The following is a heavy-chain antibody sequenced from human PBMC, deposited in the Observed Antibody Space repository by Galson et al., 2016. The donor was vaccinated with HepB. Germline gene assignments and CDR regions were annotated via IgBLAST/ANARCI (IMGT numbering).Heavy chain of an antibody. Sequence: SETLSLTCTVSGDSISSAYWSWIRQPPGKGLEWIGYMRDGRSPNYNPSLKSRVTISLDTSKNQFFLRLTSVTVEDSAVYYCTRVNHLGRGFNVWGQETTVTVSS. V-gene: IGHV4-59*12. CDR1: GDSISSAY. D-gene: IGHD1-14*01. J-gene: IGHJ6*02. CDR3: TRVNHLGRGFNV. CDR2: MRDGRSP.